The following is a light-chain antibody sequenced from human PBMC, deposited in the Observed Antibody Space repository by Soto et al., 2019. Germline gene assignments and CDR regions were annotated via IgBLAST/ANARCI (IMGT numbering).Light chain of an antibody. Sequence: EIVLTQSPVTLSLSPGERAALSCRASQSVSRYLAWYQQKPGQPPRLLIYDASKRATGVPARFSGSGSGTDFTLTISSLEPEDFAVYYCQQRSDWPLTFGGGTDVEI. V-gene: IGKV3-11*01. J-gene: IGKJ4*01. CDR1: QSVSRY. CDR3: QQRSDWPLT. CDR2: DAS.